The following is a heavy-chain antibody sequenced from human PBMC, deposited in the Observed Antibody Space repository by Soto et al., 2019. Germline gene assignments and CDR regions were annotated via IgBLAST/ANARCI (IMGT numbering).Heavy chain of an antibody. D-gene: IGHD3-10*01. CDR3: ARVGYGSGSYHFDY. CDR1: GFTFSNCW. CDR2: INSDGSTT. Sequence: EVQLMESGGGLVQPGGSLRLSCAASGFTFSNCWMHWVRQAPGKGLVWVSRINSDGSTTSYTDSVKGRFTISRDNAKNTLYLQMNSLRAEDTAVYYCARVGYGSGSYHFDYWGQGTLVTVSS. V-gene: IGHV3-74*01. J-gene: IGHJ4*02.